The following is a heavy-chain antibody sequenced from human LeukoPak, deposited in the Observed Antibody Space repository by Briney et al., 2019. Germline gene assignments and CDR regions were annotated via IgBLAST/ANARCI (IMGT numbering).Heavy chain of an antibody. J-gene: IGHJ6*03. D-gene: IGHD5-18*01. CDR2: IYYSGST. V-gene: IGHV4-39*07. Sequence: SETLSLTCTVSGGSISSSSYYWGWIRQPPGKGLEWIGSIYYSGSTYYNPSLKSRVTISVDTSKNQFSLNLSSVTAADTAVYYCARYSYSEYYYYYYYMDVWGKGTTVTVSS. CDR3: ARYSYSEYYYYYYYMDV. CDR1: GGSISSSSYY.